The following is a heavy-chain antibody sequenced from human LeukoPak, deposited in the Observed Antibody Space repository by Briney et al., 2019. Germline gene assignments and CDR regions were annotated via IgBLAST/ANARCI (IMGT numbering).Heavy chain of an antibody. Sequence: GGSLRLSCAASGFTVSSNYMSWVRQAPGKGLEWVSVIYSGGSTHYADSVKGRFTISRDNSKNTLNLQMNSLRAEDTAVHYCAAESIAAHPPHFDYWGQGTLVIVSS. D-gene: IGHD6-6*01. V-gene: IGHV3-66*01. CDR2: IYSGGST. CDR1: GFTVSSNY. J-gene: IGHJ4*02. CDR3: AAESIAAHPPHFDY.